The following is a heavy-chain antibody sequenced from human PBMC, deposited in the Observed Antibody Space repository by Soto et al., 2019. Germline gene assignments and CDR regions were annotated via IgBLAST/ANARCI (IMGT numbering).Heavy chain of an antibody. V-gene: IGHV1-8*01. J-gene: IGHJ4*02. CDR2: MNPNSGNT. CDR1: GYTFTNYD. D-gene: IGHD2-2*01. Sequence: QVQLVQSGAEVKKPGASVKVSCKASGYTFTNYDLNWVRQATGQGLEWMGWMNPNSGNTGYAQKFQGRVTMTRNTSISTAYKELSSLRSDDTAVDYCARGTRVFDSWGQGTLVTVSS. CDR3: ARGTRVFDS.